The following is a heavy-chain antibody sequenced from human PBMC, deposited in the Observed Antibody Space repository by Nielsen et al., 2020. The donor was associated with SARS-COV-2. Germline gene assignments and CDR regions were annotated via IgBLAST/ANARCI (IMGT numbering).Heavy chain of an antibody. J-gene: IGHJ4*02. Sequence: SETLSLTCAVYGGSFSGYYWSWIRQPPGKGLEWIGEINHSGSTNYNPSLKSRVTISVDTSKNQFSLKLSSVTAADTAVYYCARVGQQLAFDYWGQGTLVTVSS. CDR1: GGSFSGYY. CDR3: ARVGQQLAFDY. CDR2: INHSGST. V-gene: IGHV4-34*01. D-gene: IGHD6-13*01.